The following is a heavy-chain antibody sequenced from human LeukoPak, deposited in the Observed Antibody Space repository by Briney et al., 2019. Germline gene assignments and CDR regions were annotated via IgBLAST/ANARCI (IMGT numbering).Heavy chain of an antibody. D-gene: IGHD4-17*01. CDR3: ARFAKTIYGDYIDY. Sequence: SQALSLTCTVSGGSISSGSYYWSWIRQPAGKGLEWIGRIYTSGSTSYNPSLKSRVTISVDTSKNQFSLKLSSVTAADTAVYYCARFAKTIYGDYIDYWGQGTLVTVSS. J-gene: IGHJ4*02. CDR1: GGSISSGSYY. CDR2: IYTSGST. V-gene: IGHV4-61*02.